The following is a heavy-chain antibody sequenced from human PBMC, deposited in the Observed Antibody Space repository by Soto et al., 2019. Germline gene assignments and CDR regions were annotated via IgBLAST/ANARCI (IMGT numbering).Heavy chain of an antibody. J-gene: IGHJ3*02. CDR3: ARERGIPIFGGVTPSRDAFDI. V-gene: IGHV1-69*08. D-gene: IGHD3-3*01. Sequence: QVQLVQSGAEVKKPGSSVKVSCKASGGTFSSYTISWVRQAPGQGLEWMGRIIPILGIANYAQKFQGRDTVLADKSTSTGYMELSSRRREYTAVYYCARERGIPIFGGVTPSRDAFDIWGQGTMVTVSS. CDR1: GGTFSSYT. CDR2: IIPILGIA.